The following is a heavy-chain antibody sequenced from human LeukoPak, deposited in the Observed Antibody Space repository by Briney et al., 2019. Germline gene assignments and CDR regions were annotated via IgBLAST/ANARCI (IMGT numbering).Heavy chain of an antibody. J-gene: IGHJ4*02. Sequence: GGSLRLSCAASGFTFSSYAMSWVRQAPGKGLEWVSAISGSGGSTYYADSVKGRFTISRDNSKNTLYLQMNSLRAEDTAVYYCAKDLLLWFGELISLFDYWGQGTLVTVSS. CDR1: GFTFSSYA. CDR3: AKDLLLWFGELISLFDY. CDR2: ISGSGGST. D-gene: IGHD3-10*01. V-gene: IGHV3-23*01.